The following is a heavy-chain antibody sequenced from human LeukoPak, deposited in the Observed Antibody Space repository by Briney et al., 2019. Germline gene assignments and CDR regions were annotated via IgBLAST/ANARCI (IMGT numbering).Heavy chain of an antibody. Sequence: ASVKVSCKASGGTFSSYAISWVRQAPGQGLEWMGWINPNSGGTNYAQKFQGRVTMTRDTSISTAYMELSRLRSDDTAVYYCAREFENYDSSGYYYGTWGYWGQGTLVTVSS. J-gene: IGHJ4*02. D-gene: IGHD3-22*01. CDR1: GGTFSSYA. CDR3: AREFENYDSSGYYYGTWGY. CDR2: INPNSGGT. V-gene: IGHV1-2*02.